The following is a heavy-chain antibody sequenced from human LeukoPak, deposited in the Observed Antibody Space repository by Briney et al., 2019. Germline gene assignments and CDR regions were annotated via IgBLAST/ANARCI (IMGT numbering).Heavy chain of an antibody. CDR3: AKIPRNYYYDSTGYYHAAFDV. CDR2: ISYDGSNK. J-gene: IGHJ3*01. Sequence: PGRSLRLSCAASGFTFISYGMHWVRQAPGKGLEWVALISYDGSNKYYADSVKGRFTISRDNSKNTLYLQMNSLRAEDTAVYYCAKIPRNYYYDSTGYYHAAFDVWGQGTMVTVSS. V-gene: IGHV3-30*18. D-gene: IGHD3-22*01. CDR1: GFTFISYG.